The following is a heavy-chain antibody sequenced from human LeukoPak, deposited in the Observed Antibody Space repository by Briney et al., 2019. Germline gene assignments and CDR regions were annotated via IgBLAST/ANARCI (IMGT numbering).Heavy chain of an antibody. CDR2: IYSGGKT. V-gene: IGHV3-66*04. D-gene: IGHD3-10*01. J-gene: IGHJ4*02. Sequence: GGSLRLSRAASGFTPSSNYMSWVPQAPGEGLWWGSVIYSGGKTYYADSAKGRFTISRDKSKKTLYLQMNSLRAEGTAVYDCARQGDRGDYWGEGALVTVSS. CDR1: GFTPSSNY. CDR3: ARQGDRGDY.